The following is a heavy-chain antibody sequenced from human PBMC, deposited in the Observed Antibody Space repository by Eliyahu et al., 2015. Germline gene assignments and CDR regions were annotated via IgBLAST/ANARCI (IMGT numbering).Heavy chain of an antibody. CDR3: ASRVGAVGA. V-gene: IGHV1-18*01. Sequence: QVQLVQSGGEVKKPGASVTVSCKASGYTFTNYGISWVRQAPGQGLEWMGGISPYNGNTNNAQKFQGRVTMTTDTSTSTVYMEMRSLRSDDTAVYYCASRVGAVGAWGQGTLVTVSS. D-gene: IGHD6-19*01. J-gene: IGHJ5*02. CDR2: ISPYNGNT. CDR1: GYTFTNYG.